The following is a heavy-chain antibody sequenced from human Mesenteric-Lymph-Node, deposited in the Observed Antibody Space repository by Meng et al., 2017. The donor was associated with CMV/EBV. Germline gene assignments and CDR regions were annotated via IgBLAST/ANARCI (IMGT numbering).Heavy chain of an antibody. J-gene: IGHJ6*02. D-gene: IGHD2-2*01. V-gene: IGHV3-30*04. CDR2: IAYDGSNK. CDR3: ARGGYCTSIPCRFYYFALDV. CDR1: GFTFNSSA. Sequence: GGSLRLSCAASGFTFNSSAMNWVRQAPGKGLEWVAIIAYDGSNKYYADSGKGRFTISRDKSKNTLYLQMISLRAEDTAVYYCARGGYCTSIPCRFYYFALDVWGQGTTVTVSS.